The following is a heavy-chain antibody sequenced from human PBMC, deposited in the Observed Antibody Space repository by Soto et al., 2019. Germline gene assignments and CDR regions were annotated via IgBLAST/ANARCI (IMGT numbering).Heavy chain of an antibody. CDR3: ARGDGYIFDY. CDR1: GYTFINYD. D-gene: IGHD5-12*01. V-gene: IGHV1-8*01. CDR2: MNPNTGDT. J-gene: IGHJ4*02. Sequence: QVQLVQSGAEVKKPGASVKVSCKASGYTFINYDINWVRQATGQGLEWMGWMNPNTGDTGYAQKFQGRVTMTRNTSINTANLELSSLRSDDTAVYFCARGDGYIFDYWGQGTLVTVSS.